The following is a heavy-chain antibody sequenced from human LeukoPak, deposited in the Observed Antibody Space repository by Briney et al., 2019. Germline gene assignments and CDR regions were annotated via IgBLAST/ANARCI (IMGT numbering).Heavy chain of an antibody. V-gene: IGHV1-8*01. CDR3: ARMIGADSFDI. D-gene: IGHD3-22*01. CDR1: GYTFTSYY. Sequence: GASVKVSCTASGYTFTSYYINWVRQATGQGLEWMGWMNPNSGNTGYAQKCQGRVTMNRNTSISTAYMEPRSLRSEDTAVYYCARMIGADSFDIWGQGTMVTVSS. J-gene: IGHJ3*02. CDR2: MNPNSGNT.